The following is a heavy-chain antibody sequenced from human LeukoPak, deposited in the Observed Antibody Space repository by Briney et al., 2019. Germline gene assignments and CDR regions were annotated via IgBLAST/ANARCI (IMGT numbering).Heavy chain of an antibody. CDR3: AIVPYSGYDVGFDY. V-gene: IGHV3-21*01. CDR2: ISSSSSYI. J-gene: IGHJ4*02. D-gene: IGHD5-12*01. Sequence: GGSLRLSCAASGFTFSSYSMNWVRQAPGKGLEWVSSISSSSSYIYYADSAKGRFTISRDNAKNSLYLQMNSLRAEDTAVYYCAIVPYSGYDVGFDYWGQGTLVTVSS. CDR1: GFTFSSYS.